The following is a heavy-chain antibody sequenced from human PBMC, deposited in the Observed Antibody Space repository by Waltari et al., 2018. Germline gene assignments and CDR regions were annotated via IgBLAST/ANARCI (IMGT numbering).Heavy chain of an antibody. D-gene: IGHD3-3*01. CDR3: ATAGPPPRLRFLEWFLSDAFDI. J-gene: IGHJ3*02. Sequence: QVQLVQSGAEVKKPGASVKVSCKVSGYTLTELSMHWVRQAPGKGLEWMGGFDPEDGETIYGQKFQGRVTMTEDTSTDTAYMELSSLRSEDTAVYYCATAGPPPRLRFLEWFLSDAFDIWGQGTMVTVSS. CDR1: GYTLTELS. CDR2: FDPEDGET. V-gene: IGHV1-24*01.